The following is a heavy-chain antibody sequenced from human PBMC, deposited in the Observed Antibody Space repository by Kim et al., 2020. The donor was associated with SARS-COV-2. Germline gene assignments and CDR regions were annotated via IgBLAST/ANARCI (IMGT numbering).Heavy chain of an antibody. Sequence: GGSLRLSCAASGFTFSSYAMSWVRQAPGKGLEWVSAISGSGGSTYYADSVKGRFTISRDNSKNTLYLQMNSLRAEDTAVYYCAKDWLSPDPAGVYYYYGMDVWGQGTTVTVSS. J-gene: IGHJ6*02. CDR2: ISGSGGST. CDR1: GFTFSSYA. V-gene: IGHV3-23*01. D-gene: IGHD3-10*01. CDR3: AKDWLSPDPAGVYYYYGMDV.